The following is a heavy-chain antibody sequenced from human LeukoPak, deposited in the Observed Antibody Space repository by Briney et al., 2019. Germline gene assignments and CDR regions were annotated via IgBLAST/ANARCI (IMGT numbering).Heavy chain of an antibody. CDR2: ISGYNGNT. V-gene: IGHV1-18*01. Sequence: ASVKVSCMTSGYTFSTYGINWVRQAPGQGLEWMGWISGYNGNTNYAQKFRDRVTMTTDTSTSTAYMELRSLRSDDTAVYYCARVPPIPPVTDFDYWGQGTMVIVSS. CDR3: ARVPPIPPVTDFDY. D-gene: IGHD2-21*01. J-gene: IGHJ4*02. CDR1: GYTFSTYG.